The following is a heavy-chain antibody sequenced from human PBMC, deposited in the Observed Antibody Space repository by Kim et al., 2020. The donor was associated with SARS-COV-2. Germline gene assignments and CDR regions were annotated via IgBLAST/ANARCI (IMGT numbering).Heavy chain of an antibody. J-gene: IGHJ4*02. V-gene: IGHV4-34*01. Sequence: SETLSLTCAVYGGSFSGYYWSWIRQPPGKGLEWIGEINHSGSTNYNPSLKSRVTISVDTSKNQFSLKLSSVTAEDTAVYYCARENYYDSSGYSSYWGQGTLVTVSS. CDR2: INHSGST. CDR1: GGSFSGYY. CDR3: ARENYYDSSGYSSY. D-gene: IGHD3-22*01.